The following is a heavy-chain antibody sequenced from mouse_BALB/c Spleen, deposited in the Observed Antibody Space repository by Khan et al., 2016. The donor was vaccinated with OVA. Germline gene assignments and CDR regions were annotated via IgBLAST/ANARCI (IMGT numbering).Heavy chain of an antibody. CDR3: ARGAFGY. V-gene: IGHV1S135*01. CDR2: IDPFNGGT. CDR1: GYSFTSYY. Sequence: VQLKQSGPELMKPGASVNISCKASGYSFTSYYIHWVRQSHGKSLEWIGYIDPFNGGTDYNQKFKGKATLTVDKSSSTAYMHLSILTSEDSAVYYGARGAFGYWGQWTLVTVST. J-gene: IGHJ3*01.